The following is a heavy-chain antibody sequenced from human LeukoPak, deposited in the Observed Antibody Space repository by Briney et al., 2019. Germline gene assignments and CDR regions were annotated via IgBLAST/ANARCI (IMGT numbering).Heavy chain of an antibody. CDR3: ASSGGATRSGYYHMDV. CDR1: GGSISGYY. CDR2: ISYSGST. V-gene: IGHV4-59*12. Sequence: SETLSLTCTVSGGSISGYYWSWIRQPPGKGLEWVGYISYSGSTNYKPSLKSRVTISVDTSKNQFSLKLSSVTAADTAVYYCASSGGATRSGYYHMDVWGKGTTVTVSS. J-gene: IGHJ6*03. D-gene: IGHD1-26*01.